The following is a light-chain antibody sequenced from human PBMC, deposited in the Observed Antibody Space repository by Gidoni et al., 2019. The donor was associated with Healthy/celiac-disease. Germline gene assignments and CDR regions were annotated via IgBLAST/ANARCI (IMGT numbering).Light chain of an antibody. CDR1: QSVSSSY. J-gene: IGKJ1*01. CDR3: QQYGSSPRT. CDR2: GAS. V-gene: IGKV3-20*01. Sequence: DIVLTQSPGTLSLSPGERATLSCRASQSVSSSYLAWSQQKPGQAPRLLIYGASSRATGIPDRFSGSGSGTDFTLTISRLEPEDIAVYYCQQYGSSPRTFGQGTKVEIK.